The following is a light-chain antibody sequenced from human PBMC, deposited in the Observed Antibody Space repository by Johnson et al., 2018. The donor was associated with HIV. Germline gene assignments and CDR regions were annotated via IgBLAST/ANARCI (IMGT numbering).Light chain of an antibody. CDR1: SSNIGNNY. J-gene: IGLJ1*01. CDR3: GTWDSSLNVFV. V-gene: IGLV1-51*02. Sequence: QPVLTQPPSVSAAPGQKVTISCSASSSNIGNNYVSWYQQLPGTAPKLLIYENNKRPSGIPDRFSGSKSGTAATLGITGLQTGDEADFYCGTWDSSLNVFVFGTGTKVTVL. CDR2: ENN.